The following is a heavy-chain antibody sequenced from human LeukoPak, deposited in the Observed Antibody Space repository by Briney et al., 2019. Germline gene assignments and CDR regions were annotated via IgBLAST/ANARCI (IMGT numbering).Heavy chain of an antibody. CDR2: IYYSGST. Sequence: SETLSLTCTVSGGSISSSSYYWSWIRQRPGKGLEWIGSIYYSGSTYYNPSLESRVTISVDTSKNQFFLKLSSVTAADTAVYYCSISSGWYEPFDYWGQGTLVTVSS. CDR3: SISSGWYEPFDY. CDR1: GGSISSSSYY. D-gene: IGHD6-19*01. J-gene: IGHJ4*02. V-gene: IGHV4-39*01.